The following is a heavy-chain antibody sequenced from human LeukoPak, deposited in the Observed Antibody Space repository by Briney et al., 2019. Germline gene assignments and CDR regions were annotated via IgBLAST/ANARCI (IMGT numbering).Heavy chain of an antibody. D-gene: IGHD3-16*01. CDR3: AREPPRHRGYFQY. Sequence: SETLSLTCAVCRYSISSGYYWGWIRQPPGKGLERIGSIYHSGSTYYNPSLKSRVTISVDTSKNQFSLKLSSVTAADTAVYYCAREPPRHRGYFQYWGQGTLVTVSS. CDR2: IYHSGST. J-gene: IGHJ1*01. CDR1: RYSISSGYY. V-gene: IGHV4-38-2*02.